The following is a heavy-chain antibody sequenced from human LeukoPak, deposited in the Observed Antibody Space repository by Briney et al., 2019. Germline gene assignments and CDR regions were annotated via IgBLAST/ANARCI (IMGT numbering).Heavy chain of an antibody. J-gene: IGHJ4*02. D-gene: IGHD1-14*01. CDR1: GFTFSSYS. V-gene: IGHV3-21*01. CDR2: ISSSSSYI. CDR3: ARSGRVTRGANHL. Sequence: PGGSLRLSCAASGFTFSSYSMNWVRQAPGKGLEWVSSISSSSSYIYCADSVKGRFTISRDNAKKSLFLEMDSLRAEDTAVYYCARSGRVTRGANHLWGQGTLVTVSS.